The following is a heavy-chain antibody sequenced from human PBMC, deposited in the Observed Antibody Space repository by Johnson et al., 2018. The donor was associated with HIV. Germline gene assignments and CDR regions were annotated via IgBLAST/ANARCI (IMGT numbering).Heavy chain of an antibody. CDR1: GFTFSSYW. J-gene: IGHJ3*02. CDR3: ARDTYCSGGSGDSNAFDI. CDR2: IKQDGSEK. Sequence: VQLVESGGGLVQPGGSLRLSCAASGFTFSSYWMSWVRQAPGKGLEWVANIKQDGSEKYYVDSVKGRFTISRDNAKNSLYLQMNSLRAEATAVYYCARDTYCSGGSGDSNAFDIWGQGTMVTVSS. D-gene: IGHD2-15*01. V-gene: IGHV3-7*01.